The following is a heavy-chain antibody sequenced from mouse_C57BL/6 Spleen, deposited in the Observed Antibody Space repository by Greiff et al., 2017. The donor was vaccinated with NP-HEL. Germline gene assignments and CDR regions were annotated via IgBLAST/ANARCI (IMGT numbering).Heavy chain of an antibody. CDR2: ISSGSSTI. Sequence: EVQVVESGGGLVKPGGSLKLSCAASGFTFSDYGMHWVRQAPEKGLEWVAYISSGSSTIYYADTVKGRFTISRDNAKNTLFLQMTSLRSEDTAMYYCARAEFPPGWYFDVWGTGTTVTVSS. J-gene: IGHJ1*03. CDR3: ARAEFPPGWYFDV. V-gene: IGHV5-17*01. CDR1: GFTFSDYG.